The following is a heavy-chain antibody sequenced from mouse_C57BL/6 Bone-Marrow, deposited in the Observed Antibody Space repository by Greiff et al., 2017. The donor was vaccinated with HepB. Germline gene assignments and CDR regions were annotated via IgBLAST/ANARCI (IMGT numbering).Heavy chain of an antibody. J-gene: IGHJ3*01. Sequence: QVQLQQSGAELARPGASVKLSCKASGYTFTSYWITWVKQRPGQGLEWIGDIYPGSGSTNYNEKFKSKATLTVDTSSSTAYMQLSSLTSEDSAVYYCARKSSGYSWFAYWGQGTLVTVSA. CDR1: GYTFTSYW. V-gene: IGHV1-55*01. D-gene: IGHD3-2*02. CDR2: IYPGSGST. CDR3: ARKSSGYSWFAY.